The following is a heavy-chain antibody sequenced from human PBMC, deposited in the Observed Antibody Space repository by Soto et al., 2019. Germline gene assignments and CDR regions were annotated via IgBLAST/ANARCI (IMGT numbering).Heavy chain of an antibody. Sequence: SVKVSCKASGGTFSSYAISWVRQAPGQGLEWMGGIIPIFGTANYAQKFQGRVTITADESTSTAYMELSSLRSEDTAVYYCARARGSGSETSDAFDIWGQGTMVTVSS. CDR1: GGTFSSYA. CDR2: IIPIFGTA. CDR3: ARARGSGSETSDAFDI. V-gene: IGHV1-69*13. D-gene: IGHD1-26*01. J-gene: IGHJ3*02.